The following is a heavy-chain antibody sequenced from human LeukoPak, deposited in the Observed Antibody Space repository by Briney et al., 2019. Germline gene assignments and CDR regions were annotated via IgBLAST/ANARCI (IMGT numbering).Heavy chain of an antibody. Sequence: GASVKVSCKASGGTFSSYAISWVRQAPGQGLEWMGGIIPIFGTANYAQKFQGRVTITADESTSTAYVELSSLRSEDTAVYYCARAPPMAAAGTYFDYWGQGTLVTVSS. CDR3: ARAPPMAAAGTYFDY. V-gene: IGHV1-69*13. D-gene: IGHD6-13*01. CDR2: IIPIFGTA. J-gene: IGHJ4*02. CDR1: GGTFSSYA.